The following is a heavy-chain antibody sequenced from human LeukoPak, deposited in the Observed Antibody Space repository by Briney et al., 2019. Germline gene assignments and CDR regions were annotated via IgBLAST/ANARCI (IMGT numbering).Heavy chain of an antibody. CDR3: VRALYRWSFSGYENSGPEPDY. V-gene: IGHV3-33*01. D-gene: IGHD5-12*01. J-gene: IGHJ4*02. Sequence: PGGSLGLSCAASGFTFSTYGMHWVRQAPGKGLEWVAVIWYDGSNKNYADCVKGRFTISRDNSNNTLYLQMNSLRAEDTAVYSCVRALYRWSFSGYENSGPEPDYWGQGTLVTVSS. CDR1: GFTFSTYG. CDR2: IWYDGSNK.